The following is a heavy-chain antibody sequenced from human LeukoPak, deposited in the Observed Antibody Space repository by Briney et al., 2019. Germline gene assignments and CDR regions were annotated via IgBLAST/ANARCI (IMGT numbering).Heavy chain of an antibody. CDR3: AGGGRNGYLQNY. D-gene: IGHD5-24*01. J-gene: IGHJ4*02. CDR2: IYTSGST. CDR1: GGSISRGSYY. V-gene: IGHV4-61*02. Sequence: SQTLSLTCTVSGGSISRGSYYWSWIRQPAGKGLEWIGRIYTSGSTNYNPSLKSRVIISLDTSKSQFSLRLSSVTAADTAVYFCAGGGRNGYLQNYWGQGTLVTVSS.